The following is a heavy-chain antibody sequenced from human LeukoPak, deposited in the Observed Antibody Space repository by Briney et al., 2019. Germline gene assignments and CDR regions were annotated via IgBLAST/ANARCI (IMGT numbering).Heavy chain of an antibody. CDR1: GITFSNYA. D-gene: IGHD5-18*01. CDR3: AGRVTGYSSGYVY. CDR2: ISGSAHKI. J-gene: IGHJ4*02. V-gene: IGHV3-23*01. Sequence: GGSLRLSCVASGITFSNYAVSWVRQAPEKGLDWVSVISGSAHKIRYADSVKGRFTISRDNSENIVYLQMNNLRAEDTAVYYCAGRVTGYSSGYVYWGQGTLVTVSS.